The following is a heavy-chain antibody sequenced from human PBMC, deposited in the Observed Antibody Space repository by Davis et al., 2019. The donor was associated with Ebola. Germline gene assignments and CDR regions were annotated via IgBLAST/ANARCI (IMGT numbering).Heavy chain of an antibody. CDR2: IIPTLGIA. D-gene: IGHD6-13*01. Sequence: AASVKVSCKASGGTFSSYAISWVRQAPGQGLEWMGRIIPTLGIANYAQKFQGRVTITADKSTSTAYMELSSLRSEDTAVYYCARTYSSNWHNWFDPWGQGTLVTVSS. V-gene: IGHV1-69*04. CDR3: ARTYSSNWHNWFDP. CDR1: GGTFSSYA. J-gene: IGHJ5*02.